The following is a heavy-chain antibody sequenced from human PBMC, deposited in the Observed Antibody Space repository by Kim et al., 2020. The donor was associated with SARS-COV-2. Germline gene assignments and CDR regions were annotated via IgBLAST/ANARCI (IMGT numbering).Heavy chain of an antibody. V-gene: IGHV3-11*03. D-gene: IGHD6-13*01. CDR1: GFIFSDYY. J-gene: IGHJ5*02. CDR3: ARPYSSSWRGWLDP. Sequence: GGSLRLSCAASGFIFSDYYMSWIRQAPGKGLEWVSYISSSSSYTNYADSVKGRFTISRDNAKNSLYLQMNSLRPEDTAVYYCARPYSSSWRGWLDPWGQGTLVTVSS. CDR2: ISSSSSYT.